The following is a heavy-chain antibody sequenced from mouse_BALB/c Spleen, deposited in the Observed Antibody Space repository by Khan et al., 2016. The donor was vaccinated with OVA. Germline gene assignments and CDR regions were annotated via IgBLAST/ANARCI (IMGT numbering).Heavy chain of an antibody. CDR3: ARHQVPQSMDA. Sequence: QVQLKESGPDLVAPSQSLSITCTASGFSLTSYAIHWVRQPPGKGLEWLVVIWSDGRTSYNSALKSRLSVSSDNSKSEVFLKINSNKADDAAMYYCARHQVPQSMDAWGQGTSVTVSS. CDR2: IWSDGRT. J-gene: IGHJ4*01. CDR1: GFSLTSYA. V-gene: IGHV2-6-2*01.